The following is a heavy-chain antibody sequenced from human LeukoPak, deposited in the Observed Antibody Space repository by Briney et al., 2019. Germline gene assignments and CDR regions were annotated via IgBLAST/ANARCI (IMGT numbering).Heavy chain of an antibody. V-gene: IGHV1-18*01. D-gene: IGHD3-22*01. CDR1: GYTFTSYG. CDR3: ARGDYYDSSGYYSAEYFQH. J-gene: IGHJ1*01. Sequence: ASVKVSCKASGYTFTSYGISWVRQAPGQGLEWMGWISAYNGNTNYAQKLQGRVTMTTDTSTSTAYMELRSLRSDDTAVYYCARGDYYDSSGYYSAEYFQHWGQGTLVTVSS. CDR2: ISAYNGNT.